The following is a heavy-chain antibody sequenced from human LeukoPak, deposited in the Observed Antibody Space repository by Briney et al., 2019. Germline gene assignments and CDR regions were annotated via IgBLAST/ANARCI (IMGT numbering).Heavy chain of an antibody. D-gene: IGHD3-3*01. Sequence: SVKVSCKASGDTFSSYAISWVRQAPGQGLEWMGGIIPIFGTANYAQKFQGRVTITADESTSTAYMELSSLRSEDTAVYYCARGGTIFGVAHLWFDPWGQGTLVTVSS. CDR1: GDTFSSYA. CDR2: IIPIFGTA. J-gene: IGHJ5*02. V-gene: IGHV1-69*13. CDR3: ARGGTIFGVAHLWFDP.